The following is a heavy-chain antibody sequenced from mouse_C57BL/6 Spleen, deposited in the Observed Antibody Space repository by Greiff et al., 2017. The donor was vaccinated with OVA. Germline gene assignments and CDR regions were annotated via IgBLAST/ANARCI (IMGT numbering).Heavy chain of an antibody. Sequence: QVQLQQPGAELVKPGASVKMSCKASGYTFTSYWITWVKQRPGQGLEWIGDIYPGSGSTNYNEKFKSKATLTVDTSSSTAYMQLSSLTSEDSAVYDCARDDYYGSTFSRPAWFAYGGQGTLVTVSA. CDR2: IYPGSGST. V-gene: IGHV1-55*01. D-gene: IGHD1-1*01. J-gene: IGHJ3*01. CDR3: ARDDYYGSTFSRPAWFAY. CDR1: GYTFTSYW.